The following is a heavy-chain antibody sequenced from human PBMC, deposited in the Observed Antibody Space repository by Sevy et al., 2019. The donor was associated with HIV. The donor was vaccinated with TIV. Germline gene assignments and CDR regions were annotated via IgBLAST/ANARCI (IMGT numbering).Heavy chain of an antibody. CDR3: ARDRPYCRGGTCYSPAGWFDP. CDR1: GGSISSGGYY. Sequence: TLSLTCSVSGGSISSGGYYWSWIRQHPGKGLEWIGYIYYSGSTYYNPSLKSRVTMSVDTSKNQFSLKLKSVTAADTAVYYCARDRPYCRGGTCYSPAGWFDPWGQGILVTVSS. V-gene: IGHV4-31*03. D-gene: IGHD2-15*01. CDR2: IYYSGST. J-gene: IGHJ5*02.